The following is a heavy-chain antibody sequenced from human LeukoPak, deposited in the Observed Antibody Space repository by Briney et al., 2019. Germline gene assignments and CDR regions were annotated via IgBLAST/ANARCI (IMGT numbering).Heavy chain of an antibody. D-gene: IGHD1-1*01. J-gene: IGHJ6*03. Sequence: GASVKVSCKASGYTFTSYDINGVRQATGQGLEWMGWMNPNSGNTGYAQKFQGRVTITRNTSISTAYMELSSLRSEDTAVYYCARGLNWNYAYYYMDVWGKGTTVTVSS. CDR1: GYTFTSYD. CDR2: MNPNSGNT. V-gene: IGHV1-8*03. CDR3: ARGLNWNYAYYYMDV.